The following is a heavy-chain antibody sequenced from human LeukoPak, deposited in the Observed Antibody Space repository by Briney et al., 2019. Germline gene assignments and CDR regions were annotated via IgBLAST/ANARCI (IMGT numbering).Heavy chain of an antibody. CDR2: IYDGGRT. J-gene: IGHJ4*02. D-gene: IGHD3-22*01. V-gene: IGHV4-39*01. CDR3: ARGGSSGYYYLFAY. CDR1: GASISSSSYY. Sequence: SETLSLTCTVSGASISSSSYYWGWIRQPPGKGLEWNGSIYDGGRTHYSLSLKSRVTISLDTSKNQVSLTLSSVPGSDTAMDYCARGGSSGYYYLFAYGGQGTLVTVSS.